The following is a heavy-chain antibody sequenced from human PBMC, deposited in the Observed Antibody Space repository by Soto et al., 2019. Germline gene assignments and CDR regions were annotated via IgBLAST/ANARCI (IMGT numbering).Heavy chain of an antibody. J-gene: IGHJ6*02. CDR1: GVTFRGYA. CDR2: ISGSGGST. V-gene: IGHV3-23*01. Sequence: GGSLRLYCTASGVTFRGYAMSWVRQAPGKGLEWVSAISGSGGSTYYADSVKGRFTISRDNSKNTLYLQMNSLRAEDTAVYYCTSAGYGMDVWGQGTTVTVSS. CDR3: TSAGYGMDV. D-gene: IGHD3-10*01.